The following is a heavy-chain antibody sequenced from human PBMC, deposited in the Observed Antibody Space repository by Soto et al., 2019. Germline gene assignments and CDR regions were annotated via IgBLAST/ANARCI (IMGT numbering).Heavy chain of an antibody. D-gene: IGHD2-21*02. CDR1: GFTLSSYA. V-gene: IGHV3-30-3*01. CDR3: ARVYCGGDCYSHFDY. CDR2: ISYDGSNK. Sequence: QVQLVESGGGVVQPGRSLRLSCAASGFTLSSYAMHWVRQAPGKGLEWVAVISYDGSNKYYADSVKGRFTISRDNSKNTLYLQMNSLRAEDTAVYYCARVYCGGDCYSHFDYWGQGTLVTVSS. J-gene: IGHJ4*02.